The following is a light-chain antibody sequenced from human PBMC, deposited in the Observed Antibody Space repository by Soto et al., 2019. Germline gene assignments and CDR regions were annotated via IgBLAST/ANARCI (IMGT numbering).Light chain of an antibody. CDR1: SSDLGGYNF. CDR3: CLSPGSLTWL. CDR2: EVN. J-gene: IGLJ3*02. V-gene: IGLV2-14*01. Sequence: QSALTQPASVSGSPGQSITISCTGTSSDLGGYNFVSWYQHHPGKAPKLMIYEVNNRPSGVPDRFSGSKSGSTASLTISGLQAEDEAEYYCCLSPGSLTWLFGGGTKLTVL.